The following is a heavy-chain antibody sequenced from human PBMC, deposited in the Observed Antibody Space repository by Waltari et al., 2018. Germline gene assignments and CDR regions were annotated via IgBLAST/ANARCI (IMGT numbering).Heavy chain of an antibody. CDR3: AREWGVMVGTAGYYFDY. J-gene: IGHJ4*02. D-gene: IGHD3-9*01. CDR2: ISSGSSYI. V-gene: IGHV3-21*01. Sequence: EVQLVGSGGGLVKPGGSLRLACAAAGFTFSVYPVQRVRPAPGKGLERVSSISSGSSYIFYADAVKGRFTISRDNAKNSLYLQMNSLRVEDTAVYYCAREWGVMVGTAGYYFDYWGQGSLVTVSS. CDR1: GFTFSVYP.